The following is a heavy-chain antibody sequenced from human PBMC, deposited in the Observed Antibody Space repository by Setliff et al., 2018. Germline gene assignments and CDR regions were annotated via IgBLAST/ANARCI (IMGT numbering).Heavy chain of an antibody. CDR1: GGSFSGYY. D-gene: IGHD3-16*01. V-gene: IGHV4-34*01. CDR2: INHSGST. Sequence: NPSETLSLTCAVYGGSFSGYYWSWIRQPPGKGLEWIGEINHSGSTNYNPSLKSRVTISVDTSKNQFSLKLSSVTAADTAVYYCARGHKMAGGPGVDWGQGTLVTVSS. J-gene: IGHJ4*02. CDR3: ARGHKMAGGPGVD.